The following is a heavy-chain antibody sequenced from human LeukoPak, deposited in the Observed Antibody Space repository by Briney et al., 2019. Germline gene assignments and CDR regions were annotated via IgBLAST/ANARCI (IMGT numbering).Heavy chain of an antibody. CDR1: GFSLSTTREA. V-gene: IGHV2-5*02. Sequence: SGPTLVKPTQTLTLTCTFSGFSLSTTREAVGWVRQPPGKALAWLALIFWDVDKRYSPSLRSGLTLPKDTSKNRVVLTLTNVDPVDTATYYCAHYHLTYFDYWGQGPLVTVS. D-gene: IGHD1-14*01. CDR3: AHYHLTYFDY. J-gene: IGHJ4*02. CDR2: IFWDVDK.